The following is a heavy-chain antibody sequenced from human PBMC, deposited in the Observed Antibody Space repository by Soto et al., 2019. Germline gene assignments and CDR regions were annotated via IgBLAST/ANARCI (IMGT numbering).Heavy chain of an antibody. CDR1: GGTFSSYA. CDR2: IIPIFGTA. V-gene: IGHV1-69*13. CDR3: GRGLLGYYDFWSGYYSGLGGFDP. J-gene: IGHJ5*02. Sequence: SVKVSCKASGGTFSSYAISWVRQAPGQGLEWMGGIIPIFGTANYAQKFQGRVTITADESTSTAYMELSSLRSEDTAVYYCGRGLLGYYDFWSGYYSGLGGFDPWGQGTLVTVSS. D-gene: IGHD3-3*01.